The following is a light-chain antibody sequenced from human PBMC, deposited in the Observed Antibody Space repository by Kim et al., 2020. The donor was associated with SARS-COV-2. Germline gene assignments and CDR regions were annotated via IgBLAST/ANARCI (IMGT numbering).Light chain of an antibody. V-gene: IGLV3-1*01. CDR3: QACDSSTEV. CDR2: QDS. Sequence: SVSPVQTASITCAGDKLGDKYACWYQQKPGQSPVMVIYQDSKRPSGIPVRFSGSNSGNTATLTIIGTQAMDEADYYCQACDSSTEVFGGGTQLTVL. CDR1: KLGDKY. J-gene: IGLJ3*02.